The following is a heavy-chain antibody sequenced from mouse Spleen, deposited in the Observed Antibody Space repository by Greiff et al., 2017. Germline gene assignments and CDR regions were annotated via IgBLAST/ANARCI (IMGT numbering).Heavy chain of an antibody. CDR1: GFNIKDYY. Sequence: EVQLQQSGAELVKPGASVKLSCTASGFNIKDYYMHWVKQRTEQGLEWIGRIDPEDGETKYAPNFQGKATLTADTSSNTAYLQLSSLTSEDTAVYYCARNGYYAFAYWGQGTLVTVSA. V-gene: IGHV14-2*01. CDR2: IDPEDGET. D-gene: IGHD2-3*01. J-gene: IGHJ3*01. CDR3: ARNGYYAFAY.